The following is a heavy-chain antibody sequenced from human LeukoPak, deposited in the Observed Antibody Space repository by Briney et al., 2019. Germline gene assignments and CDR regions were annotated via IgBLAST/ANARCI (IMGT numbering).Heavy chain of an antibody. CDR3: ARALETGLGTYLDY. CDR1: GDSVSSNSVA. Sequence: SQTLSLTCAICGDSVSSNSVAWNWIMQSPSTGLEWLGRTFYRSKWSKDFAVSVKGRITINPDTSKNQFSLQLNSVTPEDTAVYYCARALETGLGTYLDYWGQGALVTISS. J-gene: IGHJ4*02. D-gene: IGHD7-27*01. CDR2: TFYRSKWSK. V-gene: IGHV6-1*01.